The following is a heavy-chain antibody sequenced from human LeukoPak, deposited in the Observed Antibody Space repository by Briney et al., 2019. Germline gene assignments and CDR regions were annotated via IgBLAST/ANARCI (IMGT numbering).Heavy chain of an antibody. J-gene: IGHJ4*02. CDR3: ANLYH. D-gene: IGHD3-16*01. V-gene: IGHV3-23*01. CDR2: LDNNGDST. CDR1: GYTFTTYG. Sequence: GGSLRLSCVGSGYTFTTYGMSWVRQAPGKGLEWVSGLDNNGDSTYYADSVKGRFTISRDNSKNTLYLQMNSLRAEDTAVYYCANLYHWGQGTLVTVSS.